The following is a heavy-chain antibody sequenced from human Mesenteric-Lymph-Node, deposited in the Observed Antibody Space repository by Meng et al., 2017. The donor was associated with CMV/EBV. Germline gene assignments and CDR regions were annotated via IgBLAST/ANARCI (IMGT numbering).Heavy chain of an antibody. D-gene: IGHD2-2*01. CDR1: GHTFSNYG. V-gene: IGHV1-18*01. CDR3: ARGQYQLLSYYYYYYGMDV. Sequence: ASVKVSCKAPGHTFSNYGISWVRQAPGQGLEWMGWINVYNGNTNYAQKLQGRVTMTTDTSTSTAYMELRSLRSDDTAVYYCARGQYQLLSYYYYYYGMDVWGQGTTVTVSS. J-gene: IGHJ6*02. CDR2: INVYNGNT.